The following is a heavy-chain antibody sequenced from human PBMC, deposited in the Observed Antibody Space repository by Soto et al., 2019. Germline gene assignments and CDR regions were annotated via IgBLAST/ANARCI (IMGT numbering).Heavy chain of an antibody. V-gene: IGHV4-31*03. CDR3: ARSVTP. CDR2: IYYSGST. J-gene: IGHJ5*02. CDR1: GRSISSGGYY. D-gene: IGHD3-10*01. Sequence: QVQLQESGPGLVKPSQTLSLTCTVSGRSISSGGYYWNWIRQHPGKGLEWIGYIYYSGSTHYNPSLKSRVTISVHTTKNLFSLKLTSVTAADTAVYYCARSVTPWGQGTLVTVSS.